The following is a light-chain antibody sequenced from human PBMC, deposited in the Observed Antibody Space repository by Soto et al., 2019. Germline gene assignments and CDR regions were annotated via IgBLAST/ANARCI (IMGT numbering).Light chain of an antibody. J-gene: IGKJ1*01. Sequence: DIQMTQSPSTLSASVGYRVTITCRASQSNTNRLAWYQQKPGKAPKVLIYDASNLEYGVPSRFSGSGFGTEFILTISSEQPDDFATYWCQHYGGMWTFGQGTKVEMK. CDR1: QSNTNR. V-gene: IGKV1-5*01. CDR3: QHYGGMWT. CDR2: DAS.